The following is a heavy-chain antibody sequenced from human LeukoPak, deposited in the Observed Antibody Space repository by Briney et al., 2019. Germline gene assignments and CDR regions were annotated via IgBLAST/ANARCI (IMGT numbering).Heavy chain of an antibody. CDR2: FTSSSSSI. D-gene: IGHD2/OR15-2a*01. Sequence: PGGSLRLSCAASGFTFSAYTMSWVRQAPGNGLEWVSSFTSSSSSIYYTDSVKGRFTISRDHPTNTTYLRLTSLTAEDTAFYNCARGWGFYYFDSWGQGTLVTVSS. CDR1: GFTFSAYT. V-gene: IGHV3-21*01. J-gene: IGHJ4*02. CDR3: ARGWGFYYFDS.